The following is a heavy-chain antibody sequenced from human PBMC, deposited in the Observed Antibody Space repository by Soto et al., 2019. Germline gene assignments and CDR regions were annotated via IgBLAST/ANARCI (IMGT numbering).Heavy chain of an antibody. CDR2: ISYDGSNK. J-gene: IGHJ5*02. V-gene: IGHV3-30-3*01. CDR3: AREVEDSSST. Sequence: QVQLVESGGGVVQPGRSLSLSCAASGFTFSSYAMHWVRQAPGTGLEWVAVISYDGSNKYYADSVKGRFTISRDNSKNTLYLQMNSLRAEDTAVYYGAREVEDSSSTWGQGTLVTVS. CDR1: GFTFSSYA. D-gene: IGHD6-6*01.